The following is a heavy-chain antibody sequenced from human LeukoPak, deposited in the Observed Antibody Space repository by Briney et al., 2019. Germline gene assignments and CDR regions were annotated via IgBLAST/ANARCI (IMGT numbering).Heavy chain of an antibody. CDR3: ARDWQLRYFDPDDAFDI. Sequence: GASVKVSCKAPGGTFSSYAISWVRQAPGQGLEWMGGIIPIFGTANYAQKFQGRVTITADESTSTAYMELSSLRSEDTAVYYCARDWQLRYFDPDDAFDIWGQGTMVTVSS. CDR1: GGTFSSYA. D-gene: IGHD3-9*01. CDR2: IIPIFGTA. J-gene: IGHJ3*02. V-gene: IGHV1-69*13.